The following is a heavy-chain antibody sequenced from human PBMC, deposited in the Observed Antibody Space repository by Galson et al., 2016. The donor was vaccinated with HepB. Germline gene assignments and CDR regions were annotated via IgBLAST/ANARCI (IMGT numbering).Heavy chain of an antibody. CDR1: GYTFTSYY. J-gene: IGHJ4*02. CDR2: INPSSGST. Sequence: SVKVSCKASGYTFTSYYIHWVRQAPGQGFEWMGIINPSSGSTSYAQKFQGRVTMTRDTSTSTVYMEVSSLRSEDTAVYYCARDSVTYDSGGHYAAGRHDYWGQGTLGTVSS. D-gene: IGHD3-22*01. V-gene: IGHV1-46*01. CDR3: ARDSVTYDSGGHYAAGRHDY.